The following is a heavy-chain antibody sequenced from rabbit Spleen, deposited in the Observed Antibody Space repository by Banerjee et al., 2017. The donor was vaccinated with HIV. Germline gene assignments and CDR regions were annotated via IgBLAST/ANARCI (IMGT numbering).Heavy chain of an antibody. D-gene: IGHD1-1*01. CDR3: ARDTSTSFSSYGMDL. Sequence: QEQLVESGGGLVKPGASLTLTCIASGVSFSDSSYMCWVRQAPGKGLEWIACIHIGTSAFTYFATWAKGRFTISKTSSTTVTLQMTSLTAADTATYFCARDTSTSFSSYGMDLWGPGTLVTVS. V-gene: IGHV1S45*01. CDR1: GVSFSDSSY. J-gene: IGHJ6*01. CDR2: IHIGTSAFT.